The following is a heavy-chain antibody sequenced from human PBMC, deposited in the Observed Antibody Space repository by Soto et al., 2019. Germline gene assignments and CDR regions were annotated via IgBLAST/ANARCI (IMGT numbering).Heavy chain of an antibody. CDR1: GFTFSSYG. CDR3: ARGRLMITLRPSRSSHGMDV. CDR2: IWYDGSNK. V-gene: IGHV3-33*01. Sequence: HPGGSLRLSCAASGFTFSSYGMYWVRQAPGKGLEWVAVIWYDGSNKYYADSVKGRFTISRDNSKNTLYLQMNSLRAEDTAVYYCARGRLMITLRPSRSSHGMDVWGQGTTVTVSS. D-gene: IGHD3-16*01. J-gene: IGHJ6*02.